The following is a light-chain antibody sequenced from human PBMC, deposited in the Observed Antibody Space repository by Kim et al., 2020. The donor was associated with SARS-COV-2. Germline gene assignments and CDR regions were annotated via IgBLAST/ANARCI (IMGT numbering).Light chain of an antibody. CDR3: CSYDNNGLRI. J-gene: IGLJ2*01. Sequence: QSALTQPASVSESPGQSITISCTGSSSDVGSHNLVSWYQQHPGKAPKLMIHEVSKRPSGISYRFTGSKSGNTASLTISGLQAEDEADYYCCSYDNNGLRIFGGGTKVTVL. CDR2: EVS. V-gene: IGLV2-23*02. CDR1: SSDVGSHNL.